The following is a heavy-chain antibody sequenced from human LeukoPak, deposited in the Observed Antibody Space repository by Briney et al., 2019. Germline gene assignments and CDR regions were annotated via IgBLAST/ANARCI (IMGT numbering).Heavy chain of an antibody. CDR3: ARVPLWSMHSFDY. V-gene: IGHV3-30-3*01. CDR2: ISYDGSNK. Sequence: GGSLRLSCAASGLTFSSYVMNWVRQAPGKGLEWVAVISYDGSNKYYADSVKGRFTISRDNSKNTLYLQMNSLRAEDTAVYYCARVPLWSMHSFDYWGQGTLVTVSS. J-gene: IGHJ4*02. D-gene: IGHD3-16*01. CDR1: GLTFSSYV.